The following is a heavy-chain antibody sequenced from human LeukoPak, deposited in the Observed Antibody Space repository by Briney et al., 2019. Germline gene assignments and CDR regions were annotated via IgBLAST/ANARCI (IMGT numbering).Heavy chain of an antibody. D-gene: IGHD3-10*01. CDR1: GIIFSNYW. J-gene: IGHJ4*02. Sequence: GGSLRLSCAASGIIFSNYWMHWVRQAPEKGLVWVSRINRDGSSTSYADSVKGRFTISRDNAKNTLYLQMNSLRTEDTALYYCTRATPGDYWGQGTLVTVSS. CDR3: TRATPGDY. V-gene: IGHV3-74*01. CDR2: INRDGSST.